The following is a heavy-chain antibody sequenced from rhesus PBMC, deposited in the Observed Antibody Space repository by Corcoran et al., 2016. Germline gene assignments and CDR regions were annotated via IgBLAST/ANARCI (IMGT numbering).Heavy chain of an antibody. J-gene: IGHJ4*01. CDR1: GGSIRGGYG. V-gene: IGHV4S7*01. Sequence: QVQLQESGPGLVKPSETLSLPCAVSGGSIRGGYGWSWIRQPPGKGLEWIGHMFGSIGSTYYNPSLKSRVTISRDTSKNQFSLKLSSVTAADTAVYYCARRYYYDSGYYPYWGQGVLVTVSS. CDR2: MFGSIGST. D-gene: IGHD3-28*01. CDR3: ARRYYYDSGYYPY.